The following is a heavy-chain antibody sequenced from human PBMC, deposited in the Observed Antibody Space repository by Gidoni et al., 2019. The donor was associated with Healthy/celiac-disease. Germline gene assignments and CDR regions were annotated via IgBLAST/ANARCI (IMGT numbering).Heavy chain of an antibody. CDR3: ARAVDYDFWSGRYNWFDP. V-gene: IGHV4-59*01. CDR1: GGSISSNY. J-gene: IGHJ5*02. D-gene: IGHD3-3*01. Sequence: QVQLQESGPGLVKTSETLSLTCTVSGGSISSNYWGWIRQPPGTGLDWIGYIYYSGSTNSNPSLKSRSTISVDTSKNQFSLKLSSVTAADPAVYYCARAVDYDFWSGRYNWFDPLGQGTLVTLSS. CDR2: IYYSGST.